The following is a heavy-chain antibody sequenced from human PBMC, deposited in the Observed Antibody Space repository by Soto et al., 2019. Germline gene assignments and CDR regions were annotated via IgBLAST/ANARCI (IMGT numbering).Heavy chain of an antibody. CDR2: INSDGSST. J-gene: IGHJ5*02. CDR3: ARAQYSSSSGPDWFDP. CDR1: GFTFSSYW. D-gene: IGHD6-6*01. Sequence: GGSLRLSCAASGFTFSSYWMHWVRQAPGKGLVWVSRINSDGSSTSYADSVKGRFTISRDNAKNTLYLQMNSLKAEDTAVYYCARAQYSSSSGPDWFDPWGQGTLVTVSS. V-gene: IGHV3-74*01.